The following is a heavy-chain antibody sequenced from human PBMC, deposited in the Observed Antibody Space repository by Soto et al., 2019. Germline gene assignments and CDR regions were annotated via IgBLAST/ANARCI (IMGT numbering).Heavy chain of an antibody. J-gene: IGHJ6*02. D-gene: IGHD1-26*01. V-gene: IGHV3-30-3*01. CDR2: ISYDGSNK. Sequence: QVQLVESGGGVVQPGRSLRLSCAASGFTFSSYAMHWVRQAPGKGLEWVAVISYDGSNKYYADSVKGRFTISRDNSKNPLYLQMNSLRAEDTAVYYCARTTRGQWELPYYCYGMDVWGQGTTVTVSS. CDR1: GFTFSSYA. CDR3: ARTTRGQWELPYYCYGMDV.